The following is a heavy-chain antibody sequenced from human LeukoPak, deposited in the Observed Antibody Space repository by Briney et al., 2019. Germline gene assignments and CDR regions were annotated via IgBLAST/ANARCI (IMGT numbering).Heavy chain of an antibody. CDR1: GASFVIIGYY. D-gene: IGHD4-23*01. CDR2: FYYSGST. Sequence: PETLSLTCTFLGASFVIIGYYWGWIRRPPGKGLGGIGSFYYSGSTYYNPSLKSRVTISVDTSKNQFSLKLSSVTAADTAIYYCARIDGGHHLSPFDYWGQGTLVTVSS. J-gene: IGHJ4*02. V-gene: IGHV4-39*01. CDR3: ARIDGGHHLSPFDY.